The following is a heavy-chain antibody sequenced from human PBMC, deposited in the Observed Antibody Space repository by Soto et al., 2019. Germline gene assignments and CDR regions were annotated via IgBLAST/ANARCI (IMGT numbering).Heavy chain of an antibody. CDR1: GFTFSDYY. V-gene: IGHV3-11*01. Sequence: GGSLRLSCAASGFTFSDYYMSWIRQAPGKGLEWVSSITSSGSTTYYADSVKGRFTISRNNAKNSLYLQMNSLRAEDTAVYYCARERYSYGPYYFDYWGQGTLVTVSS. CDR3: ARERYSYGPYYFDY. D-gene: IGHD5-18*01. CDR2: ITSSGSTT. J-gene: IGHJ4*02.